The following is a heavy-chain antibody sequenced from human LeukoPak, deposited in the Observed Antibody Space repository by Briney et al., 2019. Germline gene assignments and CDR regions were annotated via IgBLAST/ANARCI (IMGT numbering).Heavy chain of an antibody. CDR1: GGTFSSYT. D-gene: IGHD2-2*01. J-gene: IGHJ4*02. CDR3: ASRYCSSTSCYSNFDY. V-gene: IGHV1-69*02. Sequence: GASVKVSCKASGGTFSSYTISWVRQAPGQGLEWMGRIIPILGIANYAQKFQGRVTITADKSTSTAYMELSSLRSEDTAVYYCASRYCSSTSCYSNFDYWGQGTLVTVSS. CDR2: IIPILGIA.